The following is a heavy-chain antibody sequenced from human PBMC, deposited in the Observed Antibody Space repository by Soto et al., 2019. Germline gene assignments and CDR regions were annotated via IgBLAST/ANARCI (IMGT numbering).Heavy chain of an antibody. V-gene: IGHV3-23*04. Sequence: VQLVQSGAEVKKPGASVKVSCKASGYTFTSYAMSWVRQAPGKGLEWVSAISGSGGSTYYADSVKGRFTISRDNSKNTLYLQMNSLRAEDTAVYYCAKVGGYTSSCSSVVYYYYGLDVWGQGTTVTVSS. CDR2: ISGSGGST. CDR3: AKVGGYTSSCSSVVYYYYGLDV. D-gene: IGHD6-13*01. CDR1: GYTFTSYA. J-gene: IGHJ6*02.